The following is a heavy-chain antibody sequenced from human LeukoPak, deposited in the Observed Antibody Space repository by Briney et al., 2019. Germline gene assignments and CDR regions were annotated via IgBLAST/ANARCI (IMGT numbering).Heavy chain of an antibody. CDR1: GGSISSGGYY. CDR3: ARDSSAAGSFDY. D-gene: IGHD6-13*01. V-gene: IGHV4-31*03. J-gene: IGHJ4*02. CDR2: IYYSGST. Sequence: SETLSLTCTVSGGSISSGGYYWSWIRQHPGKGLEWIGYIYYSGSTYYNPSLKSRVTISVDTSKNQFSPKLSSVTAADTAVYYCARDSSAAGSFDYWGQGTLVTVSS.